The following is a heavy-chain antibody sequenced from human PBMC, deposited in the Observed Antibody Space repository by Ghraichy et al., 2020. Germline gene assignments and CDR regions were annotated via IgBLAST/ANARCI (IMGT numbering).Heavy chain of an antibody. J-gene: IGHJ4*02. CDR3: AGTWGPIGYCSTTSCQLDY. CDR2: IYSGGST. D-gene: IGHD2-2*01. Sequence: GESLNISCAASGFTVSSNYMSWVRQAPGKGLEWVSVIYSGGSTYYADSVKGRFTISRDNSKNTLYLQMNSLRAEDTAVYYCAGTWGPIGYCSTTSCQLDYWGQGTLVTVSS. V-gene: IGHV3-53*01. CDR1: GFTVSSNY.